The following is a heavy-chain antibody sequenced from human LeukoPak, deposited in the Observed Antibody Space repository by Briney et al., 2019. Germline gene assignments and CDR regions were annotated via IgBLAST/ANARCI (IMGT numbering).Heavy chain of an antibody. V-gene: IGHV3-23*01. CDR2: ITPNADRT. J-gene: IGHJ1*01. D-gene: IGHD3-22*01. CDR3: AIMHGYYDGSGYWVQ. CDR1: GFTFGRYG. Sequence: PGGSLRLSCAASGFTFGRYGMSWVRQAPGKGLEWVSFITPNADRTSYADSVEGRFTISRDNPRNTLYMQMNSLRDEDTALYYCAIMHGYYDGSGYWVQWGQGTLVTVSS.